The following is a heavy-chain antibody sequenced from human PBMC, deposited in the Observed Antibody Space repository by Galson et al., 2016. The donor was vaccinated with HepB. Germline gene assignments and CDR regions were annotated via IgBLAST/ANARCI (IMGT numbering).Heavy chain of an antibody. J-gene: IGHJ5*02. D-gene: IGHD3-22*01. V-gene: IGHV3-74*01. CDR3: ARGTASSGSPNWFDP. CDR1: GFTFSIYR. Sequence: SLRLSCAASGFTFSIYRMHWVRQAPGKGLVWVARIDSDGSSTNYAAFAKGRFTISRDNTKNTLNLQMNSLTAEDTAVYYCARGTASSGSPNWFDPWGQGTLVTVSS. CDR2: IDSDGSST.